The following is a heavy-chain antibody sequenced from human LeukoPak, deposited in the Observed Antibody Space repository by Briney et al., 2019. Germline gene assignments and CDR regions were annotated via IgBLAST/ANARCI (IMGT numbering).Heavy chain of an antibody. V-gene: IGHV3-11*04. CDR1: GFTFSDYY. CDR2: ITSSGSSI. J-gene: IGHJ6*04. D-gene: IGHD3-3*01. CDR3: ARDFGEDAMDV. Sequence: GGSLRLSCAASGFTFSDYYMSWIRKAPGKGLEWVSYITSSGSSIYYADSVKGRFTISRDNAKNSLYLQMNSLRAEDTAVYYCARDFGEDAMDVWGKGTTVTVSS.